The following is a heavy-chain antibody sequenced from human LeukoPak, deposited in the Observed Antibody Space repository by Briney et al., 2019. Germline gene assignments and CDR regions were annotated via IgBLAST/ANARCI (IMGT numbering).Heavy chain of an antibody. CDR2: ISSSSSTI. V-gene: IGHV3-48*04. CDR1: GFTFSSNG. CDR3: AGSPSLGSSDY. J-gene: IGHJ4*02. Sequence: GGSLRLSCAASGFTFSSNGMNWVRQAPGKGLEWVSYISSSSSTIYYADSVKGRFTISRDNAKNSLYLQMNSLRAEDTAVYYCAGSPSLGSSDYWGQGTLVTVSS. D-gene: IGHD3-16*01.